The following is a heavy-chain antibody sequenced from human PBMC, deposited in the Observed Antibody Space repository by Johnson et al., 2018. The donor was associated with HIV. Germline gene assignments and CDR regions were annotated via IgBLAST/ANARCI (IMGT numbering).Heavy chain of an antibody. CDR1: GFTFSDYY. J-gene: IGHJ3*02. CDR3: ARERDSGSYGDAFDI. CDR2: ISGSGGST. Sequence: VQLVESGGGLVKPGGSLRLSCAASGFTFSDYYMSWIRQAPGKGLEWVSAISGSGGSTYYADSVKGRFTISRDNSKNTLYLQMNSLRAEDTAVYYCARERDSGSYGDAFDIWGQGTMVTVSS. D-gene: IGHD1-26*01. V-gene: IGHV3-23*04.